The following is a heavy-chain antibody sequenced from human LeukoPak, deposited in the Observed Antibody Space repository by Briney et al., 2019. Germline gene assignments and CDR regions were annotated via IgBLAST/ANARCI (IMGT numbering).Heavy chain of an antibody. Sequence: GGSLRLSCAASGFTFSSYAMHWVRQAPGKGLEWVAVISYDGSNKYYADSVKGRFTISRDNSKNTLYLQMNSLRAEDTAVYYCARESTVTPSFDIWGQGTMVTVSS. V-gene: IGHV3-30-3*01. CDR3: ARESTVTPSFDI. CDR2: ISYDGSNK. CDR1: GFTFSSYA. D-gene: IGHD4-17*01. J-gene: IGHJ3*02.